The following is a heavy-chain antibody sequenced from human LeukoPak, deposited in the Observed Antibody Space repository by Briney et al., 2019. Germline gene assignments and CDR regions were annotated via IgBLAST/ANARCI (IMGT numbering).Heavy chain of an antibody. V-gene: IGHV4-38-2*02. CDR1: GYSISSGYY. J-gene: IGHJ4*02. D-gene: IGHD3-22*01. CDR3: ARDSSGYYFIDY. CDR2: IYHSGST. Sequence: NPSETLSLTCTVSGYSISSGYYWGWIRQPPGQGLEWIGSIYHSGSTYYNPSLKSRVTISVDTSKNQFSLKLSSVTAADTAVYYCARDSSGYYFIDYWGQGTLVTVSS.